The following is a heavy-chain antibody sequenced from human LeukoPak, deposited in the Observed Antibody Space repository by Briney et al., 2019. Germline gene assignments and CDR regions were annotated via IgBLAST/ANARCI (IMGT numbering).Heavy chain of an antibody. Sequence: GGSLRLSCAASGFTFSSYWMSWFRQAPGKGLEWVTNIKQDGSEKYYVDSVKGRFTISRDNAKNSLYLQMNSLRAEDTAVYYCARVFRRGYYDSSGYYPSYYYMDVWGKGTTVTVSS. D-gene: IGHD3-22*01. V-gene: IGHV3-7*01. CDR1: GFTFSSYW. CDR2: IKQDGSEK. J-gene: IGHJ6*03. CDR3: ARVFRRGYYDSSGYYPSYYYMDV.